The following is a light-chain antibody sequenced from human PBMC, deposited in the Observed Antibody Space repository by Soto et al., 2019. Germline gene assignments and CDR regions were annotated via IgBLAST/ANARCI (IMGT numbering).Light chain of an antibody. CDR1: QGIAPD. J-gene: IGKJ4*01. V-gene: IGKV1-27*01. Sequence: DVQMTQSPSSRSAFVGDRVTITCRASQGIAPDLAWFQQKPGKVPKLLIYATSTLQSGVPSRFSGSGAGTDFNITISSLQPEYVGTYYCQKYNSAPLPFGGGTKVEIK. CDR2: ATS. CDR3: QKYNSAPLP.